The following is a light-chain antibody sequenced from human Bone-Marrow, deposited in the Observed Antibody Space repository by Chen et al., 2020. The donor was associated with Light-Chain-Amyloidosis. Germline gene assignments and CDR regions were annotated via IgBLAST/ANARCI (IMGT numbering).Light chain of an antibody. CDR3: QQYNNWPPWT. Sequence: IVMTQSPAPLSVSPGERATLSCRASQSVSSNLAWYQQKPDQAPRLLIYGASTRATGIPARLSGSGSGTEFTLTISSLQSEDFAVYYCQQYNNWPPWTFGQGTKVEIK. CDR1: QSVSSN. V-gene: IGKV3-15*01. J-gene: IGKJ1*01. CDR2: GAS.